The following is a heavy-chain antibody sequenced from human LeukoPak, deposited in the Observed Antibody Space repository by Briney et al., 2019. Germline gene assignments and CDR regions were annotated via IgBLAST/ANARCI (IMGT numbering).Heavy chain of an antibody. Sequence: PSETLSLTCTVSGDSISSYYWSWIRQPPGKGLEWIGYIYYSGSTNYNPSLKSRVTISVDTSKNQFSLKLSSVTAADTAVYYCARGRGVWGSYRDAFDIWGQGTMVTVSS. V-gene: IGHV4-59*01. D-gene: IGHD3-16*02. J-gene: IGHJ3*02. CDR2: IYYSGST. CDR1: GDSISSYY. CDR3: ARGRGVWGSYRDAFDI.